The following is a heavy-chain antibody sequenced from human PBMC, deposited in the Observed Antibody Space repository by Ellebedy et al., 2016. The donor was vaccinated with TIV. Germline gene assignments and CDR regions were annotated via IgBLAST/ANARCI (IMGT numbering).Heavy chain of an antibody. CDR1: GFTFGSFA. Sequence: GGSLRLSCAGSGFTFGSFAMHWVRQAPGKGLEWLSVISGDGDNRYNADSVRGRFAITRDNSKNTLFLEMNRLRVDDTAVYYCAKGSSSGFNYDRVGYQYWGQGTLVTVSS. CDR2: ISGDGDNR. D-gene: IGHD3-22*01. V-gene: IGHV3-23*01. CDR3: AKGSSSGFNYDRVGYQY. J-gene: IGHJ4*02.